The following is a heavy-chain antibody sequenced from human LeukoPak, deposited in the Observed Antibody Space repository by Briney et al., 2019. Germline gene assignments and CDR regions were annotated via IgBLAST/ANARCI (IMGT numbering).Heavy chain of an antibody. J-gene: IGHJ4*02. CDR2: INHSGST. Sequence: QPSETLSLTCAVYGGSFSDYSWSWLRQTPEKGLEWIGEINHSGSTNYNPSLKSRVTISVDTSKNQFSLKLSSVTAADTAVYYCARGHYYDSSADYFDYWGQGTLVTVSS. V-gene: IGHV4-34*01. CDR3: ARGHYYDSSADYFDY. D-gene: IGHD3-22*01. CDR1: GGSFSDYS.